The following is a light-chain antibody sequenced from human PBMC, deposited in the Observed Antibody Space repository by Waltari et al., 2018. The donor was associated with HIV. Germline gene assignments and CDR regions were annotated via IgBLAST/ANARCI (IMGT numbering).Light chain of an antibody. CDR2: GVS. CDR3: SSYTTSTSYV. CDR1: TSDIGALNY. Sequence: QSALAQPASVSGSPGQSITITCTGTTSDIGALNYVSWYQHHPGKAPRLIIYGVSERPSGISDRFSASKSGNTASLTISGLQSEDEADYHCSSYTTSTSYVFGTGTKVTVL. J-gene: IGLJ1*01. V-gene: IGLV2-14*03.